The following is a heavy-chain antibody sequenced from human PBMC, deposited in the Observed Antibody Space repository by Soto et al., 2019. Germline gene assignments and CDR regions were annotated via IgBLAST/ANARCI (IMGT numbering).Heavy chain of an antibody. V-gene: IGHV4-39*01. Sequence: QLQLQESGPGLVKPSETLSLTCSVSDDSINADNYYWGWIRQPPGKGLEWVGHVYFRGHSYYNPSLQIRLTISVDTSKRQVSLNLTSVTAADTAVYFCSRLVRSLEWLATDAFDVWGQGRLVTVSA. D-gene: IGHD3-3*01. CDR1: DDSINADNYY. J-gene: IGHJ3*01. CDR3: SRLVRSLEWLATDAFDV. CDR2: VYFRGHS.